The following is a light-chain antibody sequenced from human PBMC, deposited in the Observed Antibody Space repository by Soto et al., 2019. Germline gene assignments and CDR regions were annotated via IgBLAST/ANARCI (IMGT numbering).Light chain of an antibody. J-gene: IGKJ1*01. V-gene: IGKV3-11*01. Sequence: TLFIQSPATLSLSLVERATLSCKAGQSVSISLAWYQQKPAQAPSLLSAAASERAPGVRARVSGSGSGSDFSLTISSLEPEDVGVYYCQERSHWVFGHGTKVDIK. CDR3: QERSHWV. CDR1: QSVSIS. CDR2: AAS.